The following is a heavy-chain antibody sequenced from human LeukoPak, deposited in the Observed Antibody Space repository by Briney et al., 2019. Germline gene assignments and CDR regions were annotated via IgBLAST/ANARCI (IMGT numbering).Heavy chain of an antibody. J-gene: IGHJ4*02. CDR1: GGSIISSNYY. D-gene: IGHD2-15*01. Sequence: SETLSLTCTVSGGSIISSNYYWGWIRQPPGKGLEWIATIYYSGSTYYNPSLNSRVTISVDTSKNQFSLKLTSVTAADTAVYYCVRRGGCSGGSCYSLYFDYWGQGTLVTVSS. CDR3: VRRGGCSGGSCYSLYFDY. V-gene: IGHV4-39*01. CDR2: IYYSGST.